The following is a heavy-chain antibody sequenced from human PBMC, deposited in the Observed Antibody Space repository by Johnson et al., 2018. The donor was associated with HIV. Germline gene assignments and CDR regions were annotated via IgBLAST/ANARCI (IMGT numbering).Heavy chain of an antibody. CDR1: GFTFSSYA. CDR3: AKDLVVVTARGAFDI. CDR2: ISYDGSYQ. D-gene: IGHD2-21*02. J-gene: IGHJ3*02. V-gene: IGHV3-30*04. Sequence: QVQLVESGGGVVQPGRSLRLSCAASGFTFSSYAMHWVRQAPGNGLEWVAVISYDGSYQYYADSAKGRFTISRDNSKNTLYLQMNSLRADDTAVYYCAKDLVVVTARGAFDIWGQGTRVTVSS.